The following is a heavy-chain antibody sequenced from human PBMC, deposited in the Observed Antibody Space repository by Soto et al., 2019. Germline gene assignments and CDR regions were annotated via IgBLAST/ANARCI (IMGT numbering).Heavy chain of an antibody. CDR2: ISAYNGNT. J-gene: IGHJ4*02. Sequence: GASVKVSCKASGYTFSRYGINWVRQAPGQGLEWMGWISAYNGNTNYAQKVQGRVTMTTDTSTSTSYMELRSLRSDDTAVYYCARDMSPYEYIWGSYRSPLTGLDYWGQGTLVTVSS. CDR1: GYTFSRYG. V-gene: IGHV1-18*01. D-gene: IGHD3-16*02. CDR3: ARDMSPYEYIWGSYRSPLTGLDY.